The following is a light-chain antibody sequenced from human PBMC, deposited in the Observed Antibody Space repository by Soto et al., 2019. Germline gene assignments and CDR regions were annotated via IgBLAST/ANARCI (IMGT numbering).Light chain of an antibody. CDR1: QTVSSN. Sequence: EIVMTQSPATLSVSPGERATVSCRASQTVSSNLAWYQQKPGQAPRLLIHGASTRATGVPARFSGSGSRTEFTLTISSLQSEDFAVYYCQQYHNWPPQYTFGQGTKLQIK. V-gene: IGKV3-15*01. J-gene: IGKJ2*01. CDR2: GAS. CDR3: QQYHNWPPQYT.